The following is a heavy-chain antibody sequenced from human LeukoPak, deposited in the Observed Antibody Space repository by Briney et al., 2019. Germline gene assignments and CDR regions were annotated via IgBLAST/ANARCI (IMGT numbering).Heavy chain of an antibody. D-gene: IGHD3-22*01. CDR3: ARDVFSGYHDS. V-gene: IGHV4-59*01. J-gene: IGHJ4*02. Sequence: PSETLSLTCTVSGGSISTYYWNWIRQPPGKGLEWIGYIYHSGSTNYNPSLQSRVTVSVDTSKNQFSLNLNSVTAADTAVYYCARDVFSGYHDSWGQGTLITVSS. CDR1: GGSISTYY. CDR2: IYHSGST.